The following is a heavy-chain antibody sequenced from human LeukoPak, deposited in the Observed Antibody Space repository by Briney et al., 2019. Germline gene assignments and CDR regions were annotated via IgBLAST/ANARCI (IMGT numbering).Heavy chain of an antibody. CDR1: GLTFSSYA. CDR2: ISGSGGST. D-gene: IGHD6-19*01. CDR3: AKDLTSYVAVAHLR. J-gene: IGHJ4*02. Sequence: GGSLRLSCAASGLTFSSYAMGWVRQAPGKGLEWVSAISGSGGSTYYADSVKGRFTISRDNSKNTLYLQMNSLRAEDTAVYYCAKDLTSYVAVAHLRWGQGTLVSVSS. V-gene: IGHV3-23*01.